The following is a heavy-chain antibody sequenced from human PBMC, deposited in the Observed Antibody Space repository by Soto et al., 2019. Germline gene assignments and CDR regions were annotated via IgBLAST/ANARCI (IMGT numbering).Heavy chain of an antibody. Sequence: PGGTLRLSCAAAGFTFSSYWMSWVRQAPGKGLEWVANIKQDGSEKYYVDSVKGRFTISRDNAKNSLYLQMNSLRAEDTAVYYCARDVRYSSSWYDYWGQGTLVTVSS. CDR1: GFTFSSYW. V-gene: IGHV3-7*03. D-gene: IGHD6-13*01. J-gene: IGHJ4*02. CDR2: IKQDGSEK. CDR3: ARDVRYSSSWYDY.